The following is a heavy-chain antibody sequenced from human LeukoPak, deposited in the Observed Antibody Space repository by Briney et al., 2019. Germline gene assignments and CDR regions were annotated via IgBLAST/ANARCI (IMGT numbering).Heavy chain of an antibody. CDR3: ARDLAVAGNLADAFDI. CDR2: VKQDGSER. D-gene: IGHD6-19*01. Sequence: PGGSLRLSCAASGFTFSSYWMSWVRQAPGKGLVWVANVKQDGSERYYVGSVRGRFTISRDNAKNTLYLQMNSLRAEDTAVYYCARDLAVAGNLADAFDIWGQGTMVTVSS. V-gene: IGHV3-7*01. J-gene: IGHJ3*02. CDR1: GFTFSSYW.